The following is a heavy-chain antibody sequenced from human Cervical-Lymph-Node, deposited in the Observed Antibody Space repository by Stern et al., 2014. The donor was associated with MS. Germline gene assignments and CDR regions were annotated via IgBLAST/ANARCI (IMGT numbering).Heavy chain of an antibody. J-gene: IGHJ4*02. CDR1: GFSFSRYA. Sequence: LLESGGGVVQPGRSLRLSCAASGFSFSRYAMHWVRQAPGKGLEWVALIWYDGSNPYYADSVTGRFTISRDNFKNTLYLQMNSLRAEDTAVYYCASAYSSSHYYFDYWGQGTLVTVSS. D-gene: IGHD6-13*01. CDR3: ASAYSSSHYYFDY. CDR2: IWYDGSNP. V-gene: IGHV3-33*01.